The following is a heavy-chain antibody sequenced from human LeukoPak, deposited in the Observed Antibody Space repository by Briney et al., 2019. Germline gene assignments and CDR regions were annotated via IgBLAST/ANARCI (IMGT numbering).Heavy chain of an antibody. J-gene: IGHJ4*02. CDR1: GFTFSRFS. CDR2: ISTSSGTI. CDR3: ARVGIAVAGLGY. D-gene: IGHD6-19*01. V-gene: IGHV3-48*04. Sequence: GGSLRLSCAASGFTFSRFSMNWVRQAPGKGLEWVSYISTSSGTIYYADSVKGRFTISRDNAKNSLYLQMNSLRAEDTAVYYCARVGIAVAGLGYWGQGTLVTVSS.